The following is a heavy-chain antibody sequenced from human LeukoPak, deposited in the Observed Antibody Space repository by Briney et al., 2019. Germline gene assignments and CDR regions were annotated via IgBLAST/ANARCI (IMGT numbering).Heavy chain of an antibody. CDR2: INHSGST. CDR3: ARGLWFGELSS. CDR1: GGSFSGYY. J-gene: IGHJ6*04. Sequence: KPSETLSLTCAVYGGSFSGYYWSWIRQPPGEGLEWIGEINHSGSTNYNPSLKSRVTISVDTSKNQFSLKLSSVTAADTAVYYCARGLWFGELSSWGKGTTVTVSS. V-gene: IGHV4-34*01. D-gene: IGHD3-10*01.